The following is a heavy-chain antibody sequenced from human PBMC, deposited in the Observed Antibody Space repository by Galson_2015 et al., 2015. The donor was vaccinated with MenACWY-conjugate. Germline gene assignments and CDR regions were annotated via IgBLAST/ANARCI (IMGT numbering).Heavy chain of an antibody. J-gene: IGHJ4*02. D-gene: IGHD2-21*02. CDR2: ISYDGSNK. CDR1: GFTFSSYG. CDR3: AKARRGRVLVTATTDY. V-gene: IGHV3-30*18. Sequence: SLRLSCAASGFTFSSYGMHWVRQAPGKGLEWVAVISYDGSNKYYADSVKGRFTISRDNSKNTLYLQMNSLRAEDTAVYYCAKARRGRVLVTATTDYWGQGSLVTVSS.